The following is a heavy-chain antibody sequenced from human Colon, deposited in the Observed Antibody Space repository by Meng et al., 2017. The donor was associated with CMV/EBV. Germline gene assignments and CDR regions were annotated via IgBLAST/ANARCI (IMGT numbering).Heavy chain of an antibody. CDR2: IIPIFGTA. J-gene: IGHJ4*02. V-gene: IGHV1-69*05. CDR1: GGTFSSYA. CDR3: AIQYYDFWSGYDRVWRSLDY. Sequence: SVKVSCKASGGTFSSYAISWVRQAPGQGLEWMGGIIPIFGTANYAQKFQGRVTITTDESTGTAYMELSSLRSEDTAVYYCAIQYYDFWSGYDRVWRSLDYWGQGTLVTVSS. D-gene: IGHD3-3*01.